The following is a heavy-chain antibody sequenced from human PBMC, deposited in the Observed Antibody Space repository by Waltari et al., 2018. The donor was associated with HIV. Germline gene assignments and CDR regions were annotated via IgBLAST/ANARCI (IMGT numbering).Heavy chain of an antibody. Sequence: QVHLQESGPGLVKPSGTLSLTCAVSGGSISTYNWWSWVRQAPGKGLEWIGDMYHSGGPNYNPSLKSRVTISIDKSKNQFSLRLTSVTAADTAMYYCVRVITGDYRSSWFDPWGQGTLVTVSS. CDR3: VRVITGDYRSSWFDP. V-gene: IGHV4-4*02. CDR2: MYHSGGP. CDR1: GGSISTYNW. D-gene: IGHD4-17*01. J-gene: IGHJ5*02.